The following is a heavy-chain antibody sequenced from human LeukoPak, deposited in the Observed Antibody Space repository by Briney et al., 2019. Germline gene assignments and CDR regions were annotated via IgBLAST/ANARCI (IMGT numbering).Heavy chain of an antibody. CDR1: GGTFSSYA. CDR3: ARSPEGDYYYYMDV. CDR2: IIPIFGTA. V-gene: IGHV1-69*05. D-gene: IGHD3-16*01. J-gene: IGHJ6*03. Sequence: ASVKVSCKASGGTFSSYAISWVRQAPGQGLEWMGGIIPIFGTANYAQKFQGRVTTTTDESTSTAYMELSSLRSEDTAVYYCARSPEGDYYYYMDVWGKGITVTVSS.